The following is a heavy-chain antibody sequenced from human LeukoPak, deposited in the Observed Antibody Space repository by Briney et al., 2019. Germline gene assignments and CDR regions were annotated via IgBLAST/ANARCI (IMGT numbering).Heavy chain of an antibody. V-gene: IGHV4-4*09. J-gene: IGHJ4*02. D-gene: IGHD3-16*01. CDR2: IYTSGST. CDR1: GGSISSYY. Sequence: SETLSLTCTASGGSISSYYWSWIRQPPGKGLEWIGYIYTSGSTNYNPSLKSRVTISVDTSKNQFSLKLSSVTAADTAVYYCARQMGGVDYWGRGTLVTVSS. CDR3: ARQMGGVDY.